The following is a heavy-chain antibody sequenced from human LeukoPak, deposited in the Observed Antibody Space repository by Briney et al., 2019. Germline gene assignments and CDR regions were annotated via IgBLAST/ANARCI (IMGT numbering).Heavy chain of an antibody. CDR3: ARVRYYYGSGSPYWYFNL. CDR2: INHSGST. J-gene: IGHJ2*01. V-gene: IGHV4-34*01. D-gene: IGHD3-10*01. Sequence: SETLSLTCAVYVGSFSDNYWSWIRQPPGKGLEWIGEINHSGSTNYNPSLKSRVTISVDTSKNQFSLRLSSVTAADTAVYYCARVRYYYGSGSPYWYFNLWGRGNLVTVSS. CDR1: VGSFSDNY.